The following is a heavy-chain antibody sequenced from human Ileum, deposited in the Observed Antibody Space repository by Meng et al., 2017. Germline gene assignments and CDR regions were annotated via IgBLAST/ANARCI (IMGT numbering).Heavy chain of an antibody. J-gene: IGHJ5*02. CDR3: ARGGDAYSWNWFGP. CDR2: TYTRGDS. D-gene: IGHD2-21*02. CDR1: GFTVSTNY. Sequence: VQWGEFGGGLVQPGGSLTLSCAVSGFTVSTNYVAWVRQAPGKGLEWVSITYTRGDSYYTDSVKGRFTVSRDHSTNTLFLQMNSLRLEDTAIYYCARGGDAYSWNWFGPWGQGTLVTVSS. V-gene: IGHV3-66*02.